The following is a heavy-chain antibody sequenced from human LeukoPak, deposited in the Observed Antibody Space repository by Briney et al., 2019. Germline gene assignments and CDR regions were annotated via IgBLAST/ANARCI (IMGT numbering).Heavy chain of an antibody. Sequence: SETLSLTCTVSGGSISSGDYYWSWIRQPPGKGLEWIGYIYYSGSTYYNPSLKSRVTISVDTSKNQFSLKLSSVTAADTAVYYCARGPCSSANCYWSLDHWGQGTLVTVSS. V-gene: IGHV4-30-4*08. CDR2: IYYSGST. CDR1: GGSISSGDYY. J-gene: IGHJ5*02. D-gene: IGHD2-2*01. CDR3: ARGPCSSANCYWSLDH.